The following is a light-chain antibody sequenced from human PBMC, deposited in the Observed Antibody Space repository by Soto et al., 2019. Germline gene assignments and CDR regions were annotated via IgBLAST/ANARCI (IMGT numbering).Light chain of an antibody. CDR2: GTS. V-gene: IGKV3-15*01. CDR3: QQYNIWPYT. Sequence: EIVMTQSPVTLSVSPGERAALSCRASQSVGSNFAWYQQRPGQAPRVLIYGTSTRATGVPARFSGSGSGTEFTLTISSLQSEDFAVYYCQQYNIWPYTFGQGTRLEIK. CDR1: QSVGSN. J-gene: IGKJ2*01.